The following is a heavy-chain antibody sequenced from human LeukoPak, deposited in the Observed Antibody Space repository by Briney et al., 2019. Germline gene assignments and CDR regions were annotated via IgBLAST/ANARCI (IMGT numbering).Heavy chain of an antibody. CDR2: AYYSGHT. Sequence: PSETLSLTYTVSGGSISDNYWSWIRQPPGKGLEWIGYAYYSGHTNYNSSLKSRVTMSLDTSKSQFSLRLSSVTAADTAVYFCARHPFATPFDYWGPGTLVTVSS. CDR3: ARHPFATPFDY. D-gene: IGHD2-15*01. V-gene: IGHV4-59*08. CDR1: GGSISDNY. J-gene: IGHJ4*02.